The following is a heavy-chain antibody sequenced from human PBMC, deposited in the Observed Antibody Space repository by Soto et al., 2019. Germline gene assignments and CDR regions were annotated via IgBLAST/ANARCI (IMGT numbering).Heavy chain of an antibody. CDR3: ARDLVSSSWNSPFGY. J-gene: IGHJ4*02. V-gene: IGHV4-31*02. D-gene: IGHD6-13*01. CDR2: IHYSGNT. Sequence: DLEWIGFIHYSGNTYQNPSLKSRVSLSVETSKNQFSLRLSSVTAADTAVYYCARDLVSSSWNSPFGYWGQGPLVIVSS.